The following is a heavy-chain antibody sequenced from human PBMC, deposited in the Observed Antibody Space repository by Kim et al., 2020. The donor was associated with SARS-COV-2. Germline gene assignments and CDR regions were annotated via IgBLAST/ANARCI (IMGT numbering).Heavy chain of an antibody. CDR2: ISGSGGST. J-gene: IGHJ5*02. CDR1: GFTFSSYA. D-gene: IGHD2-15*01. CDR3: AKDRRHCRGGSCKYNWFDT. V-gene: IGHV3-23*01. Sequence: GGSLRLSCAASGFTFSSYAMSWVRQAPGKGLEWVSAISGSGGSTYYADSVKGRFTISRDNSKNTLYLQMNSLRAEDTAVYYCAKDRRHCRGGSCKYNWFDTWGQGTLVTVSS.